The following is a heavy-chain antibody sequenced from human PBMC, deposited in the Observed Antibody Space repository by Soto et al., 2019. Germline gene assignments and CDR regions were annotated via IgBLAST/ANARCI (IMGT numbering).Heavy chain of an antibody. CDR3: ARLPRDCNKTSCYYADH. CDR2: MYPGDSDT. D-gene: IGHD3-3*01. Sequence: PRESLKISFRGSGYDFNTNWFGWVRQLPGRGLEWVGIMYPGDSDTRYNPSLQGHVTLSVDVTVSTAFLQWRSLETSDTGMYFCARLPRDCNKTSCYYADHWGQGTLVTVSS. V-gene: IGHV5-51*01. CDR1: GYDFNTNW. J-gene: IGHJ4*02.